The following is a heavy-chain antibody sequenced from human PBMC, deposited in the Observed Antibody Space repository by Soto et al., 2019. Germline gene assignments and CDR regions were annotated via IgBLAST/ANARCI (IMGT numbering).Heavy chain of an antibody. CDR1: GGTFSSYA. D-gene: IGHD1-26*01. CDR2: IIPIFGTA. Sequence: AALKVSCEASGGTFSSYAISWVRQAPGQGLEWMGGIIPIFGTANYAQKFQGRVTITADESTSTAYMELSSLRSEDTAVYYCASRGSYYVDYFDYWGQGTLVTVSS. V-gene: IGHV1-69*13. J-gene: IGHJ4*02. CDR3: ASRGSYYVDYFDY.